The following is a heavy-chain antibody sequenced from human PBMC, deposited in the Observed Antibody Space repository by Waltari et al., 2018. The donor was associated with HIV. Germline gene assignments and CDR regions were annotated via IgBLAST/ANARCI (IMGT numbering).Heavy chain of an antibody. CDR3: ARRPYYYGSGSLPDY. D-gene: IGHD3-10*01. Sequence: QVQLVQSGAEVKKPGASVKVSCKASGYTFTSYDINWVRQATGQGLEWMGWMNHNRGNTSYAKKFQGRVTMTRNTSISTAYMELSSLRSEDTAVYYCARRPYYYGSGSLPDYWGQGTLVTVSS. J-gene: IGHJ4*02. V-gene: IGHV1-8*01. CDR2: MNHNRGNT. CDR1: GYTFTSYD.